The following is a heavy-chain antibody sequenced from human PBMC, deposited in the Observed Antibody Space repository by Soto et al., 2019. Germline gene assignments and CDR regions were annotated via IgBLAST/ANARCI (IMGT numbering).Heavy chain of an antibody. D-gene: IGHD5-18*01. J-gene: IGHJ6*02. CDR1: GGTFSSYA. CDR2: IIPIFGTA. CDR3: ARAHQHRGYSYGWMDV. Sequence: QVQLVQSGAEVKKPGSSVKVSCKASGGTFSSYAISWVRQAPGQGLEWMGGIIPIFGTANYAQKFQGRVTITADESTSTAYMELSSLRSEATAVYYSARAHQHRGYSYGWMDVWGQGTTVTVSS. V-gene: IGHV1-69*12.